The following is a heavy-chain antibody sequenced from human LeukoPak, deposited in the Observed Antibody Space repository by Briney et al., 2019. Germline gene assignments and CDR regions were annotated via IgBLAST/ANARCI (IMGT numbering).Heavy chain of an antibody. Sequence: PGGSLRLSCAASGFTFSSYAMHWVRQAPGKGLEWVAVISYDGSNKYYADSVKGRFTISRDNSKNTLYLQMNSLRAEDTAVYYCAKRPGDYDAFDIWGQGTMVTVSS. CDR3: AKRPGDYDAFDI. D-gene: IGHD4-17*01. J-gene: IGHJ3*02. CDR2: ISYDGSNK. V-gene: IGHV3-30-3*02. CDR1: GFTFSSYA.